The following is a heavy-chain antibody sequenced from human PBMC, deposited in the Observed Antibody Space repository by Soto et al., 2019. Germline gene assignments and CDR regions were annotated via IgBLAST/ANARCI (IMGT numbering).Heavy chain of an antibody. CDR2: ISKDGKNE. CDR3: ASGVIRGLCRDY. J-gene: IGHJ4*02. D-gene: IGHD3-10*01. CDR1: GFSFSGNS. Sequence: HVNLVESGGGVVQPGGSLRLSCAASGFSFSGNSMHWVRQAPGKGLEWVALISKDGKNEYYTESVRGRFTISRDNSRNTMYLQMRNLRREDTAVFFCASGVIRGLCRDYWGQGTLVTVSS. V-gene: IGHV3-30*04.